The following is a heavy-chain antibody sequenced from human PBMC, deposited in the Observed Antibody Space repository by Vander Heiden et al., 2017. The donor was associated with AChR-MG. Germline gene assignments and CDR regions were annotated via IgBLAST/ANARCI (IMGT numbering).Heavy chain of an antibody. V-gene: IGHV1-46*01. CDR1: GYTFTSCY. J-gene: IGHJ5*02. CDR2: INPSGGST. CDR3: ARDPGDCGGDCYSGWFDP. Sequence: QVQLVQSGAEVKKPGASVKVSCKASGYTFTSCYKPWVRQAPGQGLDWNGIINPSGGSTSYAQKFQGRVTMTRDTSTSTVYMELSSLRSEDTAVYYCARDPGDCGGDCYSGWFDPWGQGTLVTVSS. D-gene: IGHD2-21*02.